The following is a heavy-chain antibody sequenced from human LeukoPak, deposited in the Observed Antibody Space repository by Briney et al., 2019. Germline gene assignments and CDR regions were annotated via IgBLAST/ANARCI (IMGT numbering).Heavy chain of an antibody. D-gene: IGHD1-26*01. CDR3: ARDGKGTGWYSY. V-gene: IGHV4-59*12. CDR2: IYYSGST. J-gene: IGHJ4*02. Sequence: SETLSLTCTVSGGSISSYYWSWIRQPPGKGLEWIGYIYYSGSTNYNPSLKSRVTISVDTSKNQFSLKLSSVTAADTAVYYCARDGKGTGWYSYWGQGTLVTVSS. CDR1: GGSISSYY.